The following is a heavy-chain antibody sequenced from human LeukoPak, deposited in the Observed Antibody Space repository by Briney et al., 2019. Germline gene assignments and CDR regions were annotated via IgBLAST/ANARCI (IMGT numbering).Heavy chain of an antibody. CDR2: IYPGDSDT. D-gene: IGHD1-26*01. CDR3: AGPGSGSYVPYY. V-gene: IGHV5-51*01. Sequence: GESLQISCKGSGYSFTRNWIGWVRQMPGKGLEWMGIIYPGDSDTRYSPSFQGQVTISADTSINTAYLQWSSLKASDTAMYYCAGPGSGSYVPYYWGQGTLVTVSS. J-gene: IGHJ4*02. CDR1: GYSFTRNW.